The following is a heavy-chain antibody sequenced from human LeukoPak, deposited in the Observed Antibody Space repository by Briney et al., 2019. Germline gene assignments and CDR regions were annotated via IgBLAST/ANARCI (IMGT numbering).Heavy chain of an antibody. CDR1: GASVNSGSFY. CDR2: IDYSGNT. V-gene: IGHV4-31*03. D-gene: IGHD4-17*01. J-gene: IGHJ3*01. CDR3: ARDLPPHGDSHDAFDV. Sequence: PSETLSLTCTVSGASVNSGSFYWSWIRQHPGKGLEWIGYIDYSGNTYYNPSLKSRVTISVDTSKSQFSLSLSSVTAADTAVYYCARDLPPHGDSHDAFDVWGQGTMVTVSS.